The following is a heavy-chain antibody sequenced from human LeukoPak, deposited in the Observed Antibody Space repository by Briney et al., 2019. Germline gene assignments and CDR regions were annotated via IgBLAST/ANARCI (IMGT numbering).Heavy chain of an antibody. CDR2: IIPIFGTA. CDR1: GYTFTSYY. J-gene: IGHJ4*02. D-gene: IGHD1-26*01. CDR3: ATRVGATYYFDY. Sequence: ASVKVSCKASGYTFTSYYMHWVRQAPGQGLEWMGGIIPIFGTANYAQKFQGRVTITADESTSTAYMELSSLRSEDTAVYYCATRVGATYYFDYWGQGTLVTVSS. V-gene: IGHV1-69*13.